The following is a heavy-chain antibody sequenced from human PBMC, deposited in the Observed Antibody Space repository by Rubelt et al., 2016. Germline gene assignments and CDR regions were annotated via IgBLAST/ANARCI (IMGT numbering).Heavy chain of an antibody. CDR3: AREFIAAAFY. D-gene: IGHD6-13*01. CDR2: ISINGDST. CDR1: GFTFSSYA. V-gene: IGHV3-64D*06. J-gene: IGHJ4*02. Sequence: EVQLVESGGGLVQPGGSLRLSCGASGFTFSSYAMSWVRQPPGKGLEYVSAISINGDSTYYADSVKGRFTISRDNSKNTLYLQMSGLRPEDTAVYYCAREFIAAAFYWGQGTLVTVSS.